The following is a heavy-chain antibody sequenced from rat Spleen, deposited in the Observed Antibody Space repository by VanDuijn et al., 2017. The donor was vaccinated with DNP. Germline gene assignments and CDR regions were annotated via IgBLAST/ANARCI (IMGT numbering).Heavy chain of an antibody. CDR1: GFTFSDYN. CDR2: ISYDGSSI. D-gene: IGHD1-1*01. J-gene: IGHJ3*01. CDR3: SRQGYSGDDWFAY. Sequence: EVQLVESGGGLVQPGRSLKLSCAASGFTFSDYNMAWVRQAPKKGLEWVATISYDGSSIYHRDSVKGRFTISRDDAKSTLYLQMDSLTSEDTATYYCSRQGYSGDDWFAYWGQGTLVTVSS. V-gene: IGHV5-7*01.